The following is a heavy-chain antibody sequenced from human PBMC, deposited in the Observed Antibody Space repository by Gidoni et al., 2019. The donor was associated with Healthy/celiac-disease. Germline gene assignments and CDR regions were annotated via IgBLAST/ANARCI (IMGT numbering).Heavy chain of an antibody. V-gene: IGHV2-26*01. Sequence: QVTLKESGPALVKPTETLTLTCTVSGVSLSNARMDVSWFRQPPGKAVEWLAHIFSNDEKSYSTSLKSRLTISKDTSKSQLVLTVTNMDPVDTATYSCARLGESYYYYYGMDVWCQGTTVTVSS. CDR3: ARLGESYYYYYGMDV. J-gene: IGHJ6*02. D-gene: IGHD2-21*01. CDR2: IFSNDEK. CDR1: GVSLSNARMD.